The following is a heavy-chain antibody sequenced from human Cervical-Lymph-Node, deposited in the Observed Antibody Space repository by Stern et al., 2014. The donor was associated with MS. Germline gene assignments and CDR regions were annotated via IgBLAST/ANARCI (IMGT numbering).Heavy chain of an antibody. CDR3: ARHGGISTHWFDP. J-gene: IGHJ5*02. CDR1: GGSISSSTSY. D-gene: IGHD3-9*01. V-gene: IGHV4-39*01. CDR2: KNYTGTT. Sequence: QVQLQESGPGLVKPSETLSLTCTVSGGSISSSTSYWVWIRQPPGKGLEWIGSKNYTGTTYHTPSLKSRLSISVDTSKTQFSLKMSPVTAADTAIYFCARHGGISTHWFDPWGQGTLVTVSS.